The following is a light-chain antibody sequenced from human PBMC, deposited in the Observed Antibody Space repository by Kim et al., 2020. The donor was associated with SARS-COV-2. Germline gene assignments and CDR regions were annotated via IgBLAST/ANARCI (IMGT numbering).Light chain of an antibody. CDR1: ENIGTW. Sequence: DIQMTQSPSTLSASVGDRVTITCRASENIGTWLAWYQQKPGRAPSLLIYLASTLESGVPSRFSGTGSLTEFSLSITSLQPDDFATYYCQHYSRFPYTFGQGTKLEIK. CDR2: LAS. V-gene: IGKV1-5*03. J-gene: IGKJ2*01. CDR3: QHYSRFPYT.